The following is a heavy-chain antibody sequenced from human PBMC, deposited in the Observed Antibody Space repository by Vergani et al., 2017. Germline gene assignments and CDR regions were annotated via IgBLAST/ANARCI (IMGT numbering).Heavy chain of an antibody. Sequence: QVQLQESGPGLVKPSQTLSLICTVSGGSIRSGGYYWSWIRQHPGKGLEWIGYIYYSGSTYYNPSLKSRVTISVDTSKNQFSLKLSSVTAADTAVYYCARGVVXAAAIRYGLGYFDLWGRGTLVTVSS. CDR1: GGSIRSGGYY. D-gene: IGHD2-2*01. CDR2: IYYSGST. CDR3: ARGVVXAAAIRYGLGYFDL. V-gene: IGHV4-31*03. J-gene: IGHJ2*01.